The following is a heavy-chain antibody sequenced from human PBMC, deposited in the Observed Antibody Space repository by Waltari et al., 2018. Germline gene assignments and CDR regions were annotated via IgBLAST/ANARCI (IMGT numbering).Heavy chain of an antibody. CDR3: AHRLGATNTGGAFDI. V-gene: IGHV2-5*02. CDR2: IFWDDVK. D-gene: IGHD2-8*02. J-gene: IGHJ3*02. CDR1: GFSLMTSGVG. Sequence: QITLKESGPTLVKPTQTLTLTCTFSGFSLMTSGVGVGWIRQPPGKALEWLAVIFWDDVKRYSPSLQTRLTITKHTSRNQVVLTLTNMDPVDTASYHCAHRLGATNTGGAFDIWGQGTMVTVSS.